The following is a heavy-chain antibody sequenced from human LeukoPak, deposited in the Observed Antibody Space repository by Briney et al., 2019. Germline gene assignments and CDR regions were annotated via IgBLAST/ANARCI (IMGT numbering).Heavy chain of an antibody. CDR3: TRYIAAAGIYFDY. Sequence: PGGSLRLSCRASGFTFGDYALSWVRQAPGKGLEWVGFIRSKAYGGSPDYAASVKGRFTISRDDSKSIAYLQMSSLKTKDTAVYYCTRYIAAAGIYFDYWGQGTLLTVSS. J-gene: IGHJ4*02. V-gene: IGHV3-49*04. D-gene: IGHD6-13*01. CDR2: IRSKAYGGSP. CDR1: GFTFGDYA.